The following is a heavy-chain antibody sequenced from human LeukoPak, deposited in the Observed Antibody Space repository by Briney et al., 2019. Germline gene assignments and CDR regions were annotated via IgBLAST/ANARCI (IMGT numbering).Heavy chain of an antibody. D-gene: IGHD4-17*01. J-gene: IGHJ6*02. CDR3: ARQDYVAYYYGMDV. Sequence: PSETLSLTCTVSGGSISSSSYYWGWIRQPPGKGLEWIGSIYYSGSTYYNPSLKSRVTISVDTSKNQFSLKLSSVTAADTAVYCCARQDYVAYYYGMDVWGQGTTVTVSS. CDR2: IYYSGST. V-gene: IGHV4-39*01. CDR1: GGSISSSSYY.